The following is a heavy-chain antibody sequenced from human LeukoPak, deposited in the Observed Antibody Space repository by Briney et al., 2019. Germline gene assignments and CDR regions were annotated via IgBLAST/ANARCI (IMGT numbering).Heavy chain of an antibody. Sequence: GGSLRLSCAASGFTFNTYAMSWVRQAPGKGLEWVSATSGSGGSTYYADSVKGRFSISRDNSKNTLCLQIHSLRAEDTAVYYCAKGKGSSSSSIDWWGQGTLVTVSS. V-gene: IGHV3-23*01. CDR1: GFTFNTYA. D-gene: IGHD2-15*01. J-gene: IGHJ4*02. CDR3: AKGKGSSSSSIDW. CDR2: TSGSGGST.